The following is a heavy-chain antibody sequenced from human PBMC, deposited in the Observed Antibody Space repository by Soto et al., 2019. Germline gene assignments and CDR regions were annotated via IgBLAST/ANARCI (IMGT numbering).Heavy chain of an antibody. J-gene: IGHJ4*02. CDR1: GFTFSVYA. CDR3: AKALCGGFTY. D-gene: IGHD2-21*01. V-gene: IGHV3-23*01. CDR2: ISGSGDST. Sequence: EVRLLESGGGLVQPGGSLRLSCAASGFTFSVYAMSWVRQATGKGLEWVSGISGSGDSTHYADSVKGRFTLSRDNSKSMLYLQTNSLRAAATAIYYRAKALCGGFTYWGQGTLVTVSS.